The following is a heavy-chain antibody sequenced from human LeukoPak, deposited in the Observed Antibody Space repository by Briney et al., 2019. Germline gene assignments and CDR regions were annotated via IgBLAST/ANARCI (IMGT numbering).Heavy chain of an antibody. CDR1: GFTFSDFY. D-gene: IGHD3-10*01. CDR2: ISSSSTDT. Sequence: PGGSLRLSCAASGFTFSDFYMSWIRQAPGKGLEWLSDISSSSTDTNYADSVKGRFTISRDNAKNSLFLQLNSLRAEDTAVYYCARKTYYYDSGSYSKSYYFDYWGQGTLVTVS. CDR3: ARKTYYYDSGSYSKSYYFDY. V-gene: IGHV3-11*06. J-gene: IGHJ4*02.